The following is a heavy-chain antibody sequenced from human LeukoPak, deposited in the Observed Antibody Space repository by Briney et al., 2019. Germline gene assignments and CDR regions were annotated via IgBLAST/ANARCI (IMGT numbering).Heavy chain of an antibody. J-gene: IGHJ5*02. CDR3: ARKRGTVTRSLNWFDP. Sequence: PSETLSLTCTVSGYSISSGYYWGWIRQPPGKGLEWIGNIYPTGSTYYNPSLKSRVTISVDTSKNQFSLKLSSVTAADTAVYYCARKRGTVTRSLNWFDPWGQGTLVTVSS. CDR2: IYPTGST. V-gene: IGHV4-38-2*02. CDR1: GYSISSGYY. D-gene: IGHD4-11*01.